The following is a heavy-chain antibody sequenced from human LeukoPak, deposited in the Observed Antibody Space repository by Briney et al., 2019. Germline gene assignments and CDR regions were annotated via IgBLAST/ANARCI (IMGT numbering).Heavy chain of an antibody. Sequence: PGGSLSLSCAAYGFTFSSYSMSWVRQAPGKGLKWVSAISGSGRSTYHEDSVNGRFTISRDNSKNKLYLQMHSLTAEDTAVYYCAKDLAPKGIAVAGGIGYFDYWGQGTLVTVSS. V-gene: IGHV3-23*01. D-gene: IGHD6-19*01. J-gene: IGHJ4*02. CDR2: ISGSGRST. CDR1: GFTFSSYS. CDR3: AKDLAPKGIAVAGGIGYFDY.